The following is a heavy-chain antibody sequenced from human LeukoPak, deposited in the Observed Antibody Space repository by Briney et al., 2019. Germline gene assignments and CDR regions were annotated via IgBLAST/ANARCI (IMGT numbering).Heavy chain of an antibody. J-gene: IGHJ4*02. CDR2: IYPGDSDT. Sequence: GESLKISCQGSGYSFTTYWIAWVRQMPGKGREWMGIIYPGDSDTRYSPSFQGQVTISADKSISTAYLQWSSLKASDTAMYYCARLSMQQLPLDYWGQGTLVTVSS. CDR1: GYSFTTYW. V-gene: IGHV5-51*01. CDR3: ARLSMQQLPLDY. D-gene: IGHD6-13*01.